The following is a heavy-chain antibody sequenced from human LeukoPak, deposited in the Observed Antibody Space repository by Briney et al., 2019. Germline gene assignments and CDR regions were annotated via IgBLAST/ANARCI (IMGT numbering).Heavy chain of an antibody. D-gene: IGHD3-22*01. V-gene: IGHV3-30*02. Sequence: GGSLRLSCAASGFTFSSYGMHWVRQAPGKGLDWVAFIHHDGSNKYYADSVRGRFTISRDNSKNTLYLQMNSLRAEDTAVYYCARDQTYYYDSSGYLFDYWGQGTLVTVSS. CDR2: IHHDGSNK. CDR3: ARDQTYYYDSSGYLFDY. J-gene: IGHJ4*02. CDR1: GFTFSSYG.